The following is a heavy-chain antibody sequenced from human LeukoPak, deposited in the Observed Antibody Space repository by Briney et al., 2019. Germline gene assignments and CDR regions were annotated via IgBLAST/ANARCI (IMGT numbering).Heavy chain of an antibody. Sequence: SETLSLTCAVYGGSFSGYYWSWIRQPPGRGLEWIGEINHSGSTNYNPSLKSRVTISVDTSKNQFSLKLSSVTAADTAVYYCARGRGAVAGNLYYYYMDVWGKGTTVTVSS. V-gene: IGHV4-34*01. CDR3: ARGRGAVAGNLYYYYMDV. CDR1: GGSFSGYY. D-gene: IGHD6-19*01. J-gene: IGHJ6*03. CDR2: INHSGST.